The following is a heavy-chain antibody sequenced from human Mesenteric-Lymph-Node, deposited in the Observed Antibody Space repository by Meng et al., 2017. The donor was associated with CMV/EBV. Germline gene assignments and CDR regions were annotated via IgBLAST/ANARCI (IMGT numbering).Heavy chain of an antibody. Sequence: FSSYAMHWVRQAPGKGLEWVAVISYDGSNKYYADSVKGRFTISRDNSKNTLYLQMNSLRAEDTAVYYCARDLLPGFLKAAAALGPFDSWGQGTLVTVSS. D-gene: IGHD6-13*01. V-gene: IGHV3-30-3*01. J-gene: IGHJ5*01. CDR2: ISYDGSNK. CDR3: ARDLLPGFLKAAAALGPFDS. CDR1: FSSYA.